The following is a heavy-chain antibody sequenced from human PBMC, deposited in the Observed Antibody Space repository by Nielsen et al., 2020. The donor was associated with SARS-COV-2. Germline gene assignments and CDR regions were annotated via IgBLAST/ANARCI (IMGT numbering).Heavy chain of an antibody. Sequence: ASVKVSCKASGYTFTGYYMHRVRQAPAQGLEWMGWINPNSGGTNYAQKFQGWVTMTRDTSISTAYMELSRLRSDDTAVYYCARGLIVATIRGPSYMDVWGKGTTVTVSS. D-gene: IGHD5-12*01. V-gene: IGHV1-2*04. CDR2: INPNSGGT. J-gene: IGHJ6*03. CDR3: ARGLIVATIRGPSYMDV. CDR1: GYTFTGYY.